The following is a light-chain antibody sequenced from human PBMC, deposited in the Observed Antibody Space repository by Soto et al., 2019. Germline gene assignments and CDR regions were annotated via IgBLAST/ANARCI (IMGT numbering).Light chain of an antibody. J-gene: IGLJ1*01. CDR1: SSNIGSGSF. Sequence: QSVLTQPPSVSGARGQRVTISCTGSSSNIGSGSFVHWYRQLPGTAPTLLIFDDTDRASEIPDRFSGSRSGTSASLAITGLQAEDEADYYCHSYDNSLSAFVFGTGTKVTVL. CDR3: HSYDNSLSAFV. CDR2: DDT. V-gene: IGLV1-40*01.